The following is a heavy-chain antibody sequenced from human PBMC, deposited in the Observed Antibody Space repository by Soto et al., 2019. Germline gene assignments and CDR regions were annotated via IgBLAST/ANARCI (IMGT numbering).Heavy chain of an antibody. J-gene: IGHJ3*02. CDR2: ISAYNGKR. V-gene: IGHV1-18*01. D-gene: IGHD5-12*01. Sequence: QGQSLQSGDEVKTPGASVRVSCRASGYPFTSYGISWVRQAPGQGLEWVAWISAYNGKRDTAQKSRGRVTMTFDTSTDTAHMDLGDLTSADTAVYYCARGRIVASIPDAFEMCGQGTKVTVSS. CDR1: GYPFTSYG. CDR3: ARGRIVASIPDAFEM.